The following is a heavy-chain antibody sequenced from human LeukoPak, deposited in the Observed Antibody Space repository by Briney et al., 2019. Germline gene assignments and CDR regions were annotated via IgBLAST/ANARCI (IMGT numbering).Heavy chain of an antibody. CDR1: GYRFINYW. D-gene: IGHD2-15*01. V-gene: IGHV5-51*01. CDR2: IYPGDSNT. Sequence: GESLKISCKGSGYRFINYWIGWVRQMPGKGLEWMGIIYPGDSNTRYSPSFQGQVTISADKSISTAYLQWSSLKASDTAMYYCARQVGDTGWFNFDYWGQGTLVTVSS. J-gene: IGHJ4*02. CDR3: ARQVGDTGWFNFDY.